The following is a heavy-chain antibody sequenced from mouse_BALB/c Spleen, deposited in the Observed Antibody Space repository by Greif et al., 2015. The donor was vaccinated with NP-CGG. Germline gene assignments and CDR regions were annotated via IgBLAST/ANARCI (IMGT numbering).Heavy chain of an antibody. J-gene: IGHJ4*01. CDR1: GYTFTSYW. D-gene: IGHD2-2*01. Sequence: QVQLQQPGAELVKPGASVKLSCKASGYTFTSYWMHWVKQRPGQGLEWIGEINPSNGRTNYNEKFKSKATLTVDKSSSTAYMQLGSLTSEGSAVYYCATSYYGYDNYAMDYWGQGTSVTVSS. V-gene: IGHV1S81*02. CDR2: INPSNGRT. CDR3: ATSYYGYDNYAMDY.